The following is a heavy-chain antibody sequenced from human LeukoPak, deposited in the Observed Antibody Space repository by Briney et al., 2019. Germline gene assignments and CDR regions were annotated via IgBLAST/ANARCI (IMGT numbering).Heavy chain of an antibody. Sequence: MPSETLSLTCAVYGGSFSGYYWSWIRQPPGKGLEWIGEINHSGSTNYNPSLKSRVTISVDTSKNQFSLKLSSVTAADTAVYYCAGAQYYDFWSDRSHFDYWGQGTLVTVSS. J-gene: IGHJ4*02. CDR2: INHSGST. CDR3: AGAQYYDFWSDRSHFDY. V-gene: IGHV4-34*01. D-gene: IGHD3-3*01. CDR1: GGSFSGYY.